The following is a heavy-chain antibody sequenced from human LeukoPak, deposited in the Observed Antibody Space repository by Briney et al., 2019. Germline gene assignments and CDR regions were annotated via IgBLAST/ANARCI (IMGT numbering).Heavy chain of an antibody. V-gene: IGHV3-23*01. CDR3: ARDLYGGNSDYFDY. CDR1: GFTFSSYG. D-gene: IGHD4-23*01. CDR2: ISGSGGST. Sequence: GSLRLSCAASGFTFSSYGMSWVRQAPGKGLEWVSGISGSGGSTYYADSVKGRLTIPRDNSKNTLYLQMNSLRAEDTAVYYCARDLYGGNSDYFDYWGQGTLVTVSS. J-gene: IGHJ4*02.